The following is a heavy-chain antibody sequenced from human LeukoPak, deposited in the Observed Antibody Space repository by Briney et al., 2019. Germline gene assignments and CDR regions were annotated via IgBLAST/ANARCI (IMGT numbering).Heavy chain of an antibody. Sequence: GGSLRLSCAASGFTFSSYGMHWVRQAPGKGLEWVAVISYDGSNKYYADSVKGRFTISRDNSKNTLYLQMNSLRAEDTAVYYCARYYSHTSAWSEGGLDQWGQGTLVTVSS. CDR2: ISYDGSNK. J-gene: IGHJ4*02. CDR3: ARYYSHTSAWSEGGLDQ. D-gene: IGHD6-19*01. V-gene: IGHV3-30*03. CDR1: GFTFSSYG.